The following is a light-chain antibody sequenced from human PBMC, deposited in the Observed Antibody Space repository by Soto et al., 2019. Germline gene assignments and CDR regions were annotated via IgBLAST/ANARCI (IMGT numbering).Light chain of an antibody. CDR3: QQWRT. CDR1: QSVLYSSNHKNY. CDR2: WAS. V-gene: IGKV4-1*01. J-gene: IGKJ1*01. Sequence: DIVMTQSPDSLAVSLGERATINCKSSQSVLYSSNHKNYLAWYQQKPGQPPKLLIYWASTRESGVPDRFSGSGSGTDFTLTSSSLQAEDVAVYYCQQWRTFGQGTKVEIK.